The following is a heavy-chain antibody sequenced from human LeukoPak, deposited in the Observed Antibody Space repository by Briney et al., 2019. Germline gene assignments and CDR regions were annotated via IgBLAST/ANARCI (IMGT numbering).Heavy chain of an antibody. J-gene: IGHJ6*02. V-gene: IGHV1-2*02. CDR1: GYTFTDHY. Sequence: ASVKVSCRASGYTFTDHYMHWVRQAPGQGLEWMGWLNPNTLVTNYAQHFQGRVSMAWDTSISTGYMDLHSLTSDDTAVYYCARKDGGRDGMDVWGQGTTVTVSS. CDR3: ARKDGGRDGMDV. CDR2: LNPNTLVT. D-gene: IGHD2-15*01.